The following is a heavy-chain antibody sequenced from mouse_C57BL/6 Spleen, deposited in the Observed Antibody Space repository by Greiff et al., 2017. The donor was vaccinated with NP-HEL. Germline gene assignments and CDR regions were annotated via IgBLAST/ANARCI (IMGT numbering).Heavy chain of an antibody. Sequence: QVQLQQPGAELVKPGASVKVSCKASGYTFTSYWMHWVKQRPGQGLEWIGRIHPSDSDTNYNQKFKGKATLTVDKSSSTAYMQLSSLTSEDSAVYHCAMDYGSSYGYFDYWGQGTTLTVSS. CDR1: GYTFTSYW. CDR2: IHPSDSDT. D-gene: IGHD1-1*01. J-gene: IGHJ2*01. CDR3: AMDYGSSYGYFDY. V-gene: IGHV1-74*01.